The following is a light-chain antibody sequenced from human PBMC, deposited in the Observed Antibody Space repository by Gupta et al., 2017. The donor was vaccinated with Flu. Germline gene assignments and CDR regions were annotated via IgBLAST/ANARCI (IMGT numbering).Light chain of an antibody. Sequence: SSDVGGYNNVSWYQQHPGKAPKLMIYEGTNRPSGISDRFSGSKSDNTASLTSSGLQAEDEADYYCSSYTSSSTLYVFGTGTKVSVL. CDR1: SSDVGGYNN. CDR2: EGT. J-gene: IGLJ1*01. V-gene: IGLV2-14*01. CDR3: SSYTSSSTLYV.